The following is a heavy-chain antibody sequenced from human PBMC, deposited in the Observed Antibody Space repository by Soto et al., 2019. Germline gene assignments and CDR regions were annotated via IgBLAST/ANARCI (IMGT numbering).Heavy chain of an antibody. J-gene: IGHJ3*02. D-gene: IGHD3-9*01. Sequence: GASVKVSCKASGYTFTSYAMHWVRQAPGQRLEWMGWINAGNGNTKYSQKFQGRVTITRDTSASTAYMELSSLRSEDTAVYYCARSFLTCYYRLAAFDIWGQGTMVTVSS. CDR2: INAGNGNT. CDR3: ARSFLTCYYRLAAFDI. CDR1: GYTFTSYA. V-gene: IGHV1-3*01.